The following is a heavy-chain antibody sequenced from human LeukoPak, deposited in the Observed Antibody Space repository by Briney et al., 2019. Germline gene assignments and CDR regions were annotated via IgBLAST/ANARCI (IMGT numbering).Heavy chain of an antibody. V-gene: IGHV3-9*01. CDR2: ISWNSGSI. Sequence: PGGSLRLSCAASGFTLDDYAMHWVRQAPGKGLEWVSGISWNSGSIGYADSVKGRFTISRDNAKNSLYLQMNSLRAEDTAVYYCARENGDIVVVPAANDYWGQGTLVTVSS. CDR1: GFTLDDYA. J-gene: IGHJ4*02. CDR3: ARENGDIVVVPAANDY. D-gene: IGHD2-2*01.